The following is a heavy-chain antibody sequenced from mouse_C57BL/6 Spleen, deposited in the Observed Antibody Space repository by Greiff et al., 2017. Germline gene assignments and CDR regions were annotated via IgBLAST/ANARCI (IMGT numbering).Heavy chain of an antibody. J-gene: IGHJ4*01. CDR3: TTRIYAMDY. CDR1: GFNIKDDY. Sequence: EVKLVESGAELVRPGASVKLSCTASGFNIKDDYMHWVKQRPEQGLEWIGWIDPENGDTEYASKFQGKATITADTSSNTAYLQLSSLTSEDTAVYYCTTRIYAMDYWGQGTSVTVSS. V-gene: IGHV14-4*01. CDR2: IDPENGDT.